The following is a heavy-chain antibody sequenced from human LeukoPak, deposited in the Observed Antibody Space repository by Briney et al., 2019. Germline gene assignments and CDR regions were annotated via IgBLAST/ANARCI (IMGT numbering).Heavy chain of an antibody. Sequence: KTSETLSLTCTVSGGSISSSSYYWGWIRQPPGKGLEWIGSIYYGGSTYYNPSLKSRVTISVDTSKNQFSLKLSSVTAADTTVYYCASGTQLRGFDIWGQGTMVTVSS. CDR2: IYYGGST. D-gene: IGHD6-6*01. J-gene: IGHJ3*02. CDR3: ASGTQLRGFDI. V-gene: IGHV4-39*01. CDR1: GGSISSSSYY.